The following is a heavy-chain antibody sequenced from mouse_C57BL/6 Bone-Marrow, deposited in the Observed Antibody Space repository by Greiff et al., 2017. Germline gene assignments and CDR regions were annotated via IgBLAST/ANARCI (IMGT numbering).Heavy chain of an antibody. V-gene: IGHV1-55*01. CDR3: ARSGARYGSSNISPYWYFDV. CDR2: IYPGSGST. D-gene: IGHD1-1*01. Sequence: QVQLQQSGAELVKPGASVKMSCKASGYTFTSYWITWVKQRPGQGLEWIGDIYPGSGSTNYNEKFKSKATLTVDTSSSTAYMQLSSLTSEDSAVYYCARSGARYGSSNISPYWYFDVWGTGTTVTVSS. CDR1: GYTFTSYW. J-gene: IGHJ1*03.